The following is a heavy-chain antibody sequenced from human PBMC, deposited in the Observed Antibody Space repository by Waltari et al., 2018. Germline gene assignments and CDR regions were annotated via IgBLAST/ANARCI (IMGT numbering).Heavy chain of an antibody. CDR1: GYSFVNYW. V-gene: IGHV5-51*01. J-gene: IGHJ3*02. CDR2: IFPGDSST. CDR3: ARRSAVPASGGAFDI. D-gene: IGHD6-19*01. Sequence: EVQLVQSGAEVKKAGEPLKSSCHINGYSFVNYWLAWVRQMPGKGLEWMGIIFPGDSSTCYSPSFQGQVTISADKSTSTAYLQWSSLKDSDTAVYYCARRSAVPASGGAFDIWGQGTKVTVSP.